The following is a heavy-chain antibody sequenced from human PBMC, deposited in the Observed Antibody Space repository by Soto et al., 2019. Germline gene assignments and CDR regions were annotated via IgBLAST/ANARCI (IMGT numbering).Heavy chain of an antibody. CDR3: AREGFDHRPDY. V-gene: IGHV4-4*02. CDR1: GDSISSPNW. CDR2: MFASGSS. Sequence: QVQLQESGPGLVKPSETLSLTCAVSGDSISSPNWWSWYRQTPGKGLELIGEMFASGSSNYNPSRTGRVTISMDTSNNHFSLKLTSLPAADTAIYYCAREGFDHRPDYWGQGIPVTVSS. J-gene: IGHJ4*02.